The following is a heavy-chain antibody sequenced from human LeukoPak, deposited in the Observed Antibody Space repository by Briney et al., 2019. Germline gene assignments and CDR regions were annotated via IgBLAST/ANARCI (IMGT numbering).Heavy chain of an antibody. D-gene: IGHD6-6*01. CDR1: GGSISSYY. V-gene: IGHV4-59*01. CDR2: IYYSGGT. J-gene: IGHJ4*02. Sequence: SSETLSLTCTVSGGSISSYYWSWIRQPPGKGLEWIGYIYYSGGTNFDPSLKSRVTISVDTSKNQFSLKLSSVTAADTAVYYCATTSRTYSSSSPFDCWGQGTLVTVSS. CDR3: ATTSRTYSSSSPFDC.